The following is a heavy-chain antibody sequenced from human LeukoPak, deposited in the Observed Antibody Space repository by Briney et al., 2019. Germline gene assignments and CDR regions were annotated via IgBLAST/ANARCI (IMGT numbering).Heavy chain of an antibody. D-gene: IGHD3-22*01. J-gene: IGHJ1*01. CDR1: GFTFSSYV. CDR2: IRYDGSNK. V-gene: IGHV3-30*02. Sequence: PGGSLRLSCAASGFTFSSYVMHWVRQAPGKGLEWVAFIRYDGSNKYYADSVKGRFTISRDNSKNTLYLQMNSLRAEDTAVYYCAKDVNYYDSSGYSIFQHWGQGTLVTVSS. CDR3: AKDVNYYDSSGYSIFQH.